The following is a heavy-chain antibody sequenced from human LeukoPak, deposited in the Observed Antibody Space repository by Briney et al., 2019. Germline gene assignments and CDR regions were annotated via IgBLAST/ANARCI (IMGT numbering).Heavy chain of an antibody. CDR1: GFTFSGSA. D-gene: IGHD1-26*01. V-gene: IGHV3-73*01. CDR2: IRSRANSYAT. Sequence: GGSLRLSCAASGFTFSGSAMHWVRQASGKGLEWVGRIRSRANSYATAYAASVKGRFTISRDDSKNTAYLQMNSLKTEDTAVYYCTRHHEWELPNRYYFDYWGQGTLVTVSS. CDR3: TRHHEWELPNRYYFDY. J-gene: IGHJ4*02.